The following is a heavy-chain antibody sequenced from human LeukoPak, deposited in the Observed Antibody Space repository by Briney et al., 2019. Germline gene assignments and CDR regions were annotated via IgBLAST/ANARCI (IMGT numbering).Heavy chain of an antibody. D-gene: IGHD3-3*01. CDR2: INSDGSST. CDR1: GLTFSSYW. J-gene: IGHJ3*02. V-gene: IGHV3-74*01. CDR3: ARGLTIFGVVNDAFDI. Sequence: PGGSLRLSCAASGLTFSSYWMHWVRQAAGKGLVWVSLINSDGSSTIYADSVKGRFTISRDNAKNTLYLQMKSLRAEDTAVYYCARGLTIFGVVNDAFDIWGQGTMVTVSS.